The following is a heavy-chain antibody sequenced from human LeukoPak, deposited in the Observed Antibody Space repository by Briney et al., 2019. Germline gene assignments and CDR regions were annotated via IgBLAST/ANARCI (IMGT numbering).Heavy chain of an antibody. J-gene: IGHJ4*02. V-gene: IGHV3-43D*03. Sequence: GGSLRLSCAASGFTFDDYAMHWVRQAPGKGLEWVSLISWDGGSTYYADPVKGRFTISRDNSKNSLYLQTNSLRAEDTALYYCAKPSSSGWPYYFDYWGQGTLVTVSS. CDR3: AKPSSSGWPYYFDY. CDR1: GFTFDDYA. D-gene: IGHD6-19*01. CDR2: ISWDGGST.